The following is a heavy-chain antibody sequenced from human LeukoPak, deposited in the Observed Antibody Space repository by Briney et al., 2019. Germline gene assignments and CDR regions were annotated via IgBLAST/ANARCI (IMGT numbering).Heavy chain of an antibody. CDR3: VKDKGLGTYYYYYMDV. V-gene: IGHV3-43D*03. Sequence: GGSLRLSCAASGFTFDDYAIHWVRQAPGKGLEWVSLLSWDGGSTYYADSVKGRFSISRDNRKNSLYLQMNSLRAEDTALYYCVKDKGLGTYYYYYMDVWGKGTTVTVSS. D-gene: IGHD7-27*01. CDR1: GFTFDDYA. J-gene: IGHJ6*03. CDR2: LSWDGGST.